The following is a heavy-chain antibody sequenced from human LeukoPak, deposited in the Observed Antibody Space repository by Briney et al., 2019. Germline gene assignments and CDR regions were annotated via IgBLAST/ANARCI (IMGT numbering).Heavy chain of an antibody. V-gene: IGHV4-59*01. Sequence: KTSETLSLTCTVSGGSISSYYWSWIRQPPGKGLEWIGYIYYSGSTNYNPSLKSRVTISVDTSKNQFSLKLSSVTAADTAVYYCARGSYGTFQHWGQGTLVTVSS. CDR3: ARGSYGTFQH. J-gene: IGHJ1*01. CDR2: IYYSGST. D-gene: IGHD4-17*01. CDR1: GGSISSYY.